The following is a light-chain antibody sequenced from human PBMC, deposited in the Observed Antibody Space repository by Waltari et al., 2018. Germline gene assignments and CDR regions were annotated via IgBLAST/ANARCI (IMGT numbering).Light chain of an antibody. CDR1: QGIINW. Sequence: DLQMTQSPSSLSASVGDRVSITCRASQGIINWLAWYQQKPGKAPKLLIYKASSLQSGVPSRFSGSGSGTDFSLTISSLQPEDFATYYCQQYSSAPPWTFGPGTKVEIK. J-gene: IGKJ1*01. CDR2: KAS. V-gene: IGKV1-5*03. CDR3: QQYSSAPPWT.